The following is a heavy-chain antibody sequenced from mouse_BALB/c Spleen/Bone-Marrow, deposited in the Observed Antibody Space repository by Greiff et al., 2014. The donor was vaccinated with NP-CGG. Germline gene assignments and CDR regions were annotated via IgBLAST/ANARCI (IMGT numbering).Heavy chain of an antibody. J-gene: IGHJ2*01. CDR1: GYTFTSCW. CDR2: IDPSDSYT. V-gene: IGHV1-69*02. D-gene: IGHD1-1*01. Sequence: VKLVESGAELVKPGASVKLSCKASGYTFTSCWMHWVKQRPGQGLEWIGEIDPSDSYTNYNQKFKGKATLTVDKSSSTAYMQLSSLTSEDSAVYYCARDSITTVVATDYWGQGTTLTVSS. CDR3: ARDSITTVVATDY.